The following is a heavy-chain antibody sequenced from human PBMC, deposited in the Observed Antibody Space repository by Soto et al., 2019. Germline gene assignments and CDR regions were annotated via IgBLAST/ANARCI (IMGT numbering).Heavy chain of an antibody. CDR3: IWSTGRQAAD. J-gene: IGHJ4*02. Sequence: QVQLEQSAAEVTRPGSSVKVSCKASGGTFNSYVFSWVRQAPGQGLEWVGGIIPMVAMANYAQRFRGRVTITADSATTTVHLERSSLTNNDPTVYYGIWSTGRQAADWGQGSLLSVS. CDR2: IIPMVAMA. D-gene: IGHD3-10*01. CDR1: GGTFNSYV. V-gene: IGHV1-69*02.